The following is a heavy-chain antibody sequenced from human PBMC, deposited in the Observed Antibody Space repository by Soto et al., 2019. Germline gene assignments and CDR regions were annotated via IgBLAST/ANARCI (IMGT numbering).Heavy chain of an antibody. Sequence: QVQLQESGPGLVNPSETLSLTCTVSGASISGVYWSWIRQPAGKGLEWLGRVDASGSFSYNPSIKSRVTMSIDTSNNHLSLNLSSVTAADTAVDFCARGDSGSSDHVDYWGQGILVTVSS. CDR1: GASISGVY. CDR3: ARGDSGSSDHVDY. V-gene: IGHV4-4*07. J-gene: IGHJ4*02. CDR2: VDASGSF. D-gene: IGHD1-26*01.